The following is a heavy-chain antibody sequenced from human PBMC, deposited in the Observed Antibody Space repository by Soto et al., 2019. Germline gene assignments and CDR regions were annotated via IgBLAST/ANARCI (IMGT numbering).Heavy chain of an antibody. Sequence: QVQLVQSGAEVKKPGSSVKVSCKASGGTFSSNAISWVRQAPGQGLEWMGGIIPIYASPNYAQNFQGRVTVTADKATSTASLELSRLTFADSAIYYCAVTVTGSRSPLAHWGRGTLVIVSS. J-gene: IGHJ4*02. CDR2: IIPIYASP. CDR1: GGTFSSNA. CDR3: AVTVTGSRSPLAH. D-gene: IGHD3-9*01. V-gene: IGHV1-69*06.